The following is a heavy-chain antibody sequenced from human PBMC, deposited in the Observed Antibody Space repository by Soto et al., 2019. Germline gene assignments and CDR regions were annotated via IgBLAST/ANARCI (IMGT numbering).Heavy chain of an antibody. J-gene: IGHJ6*02. D-gene: IGHD3-3*01. CDR2: IYPGDSDT. Sequence: ESLTVSIKGCGYSCTSYWTGWVRQIPGKGLEWMGIIYPGDSDTRYSPSFQGQVTISADKSISTAYLQWSSLKASDTAMYYCAILDYDFWSGYFGGGMDVWGQGTTVSVSS. CDR1: GYSCTSYW. V-gene: IGHV5-51*01. CDR3: AILDYDFWSGYFGGGMDV.